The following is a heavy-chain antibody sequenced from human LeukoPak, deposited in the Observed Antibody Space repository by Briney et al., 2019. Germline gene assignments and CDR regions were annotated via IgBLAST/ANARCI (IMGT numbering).Heavy chain of an antibody. J-gene: IGHJ4*02. V-gene: IGHV1-69*04. Sequence: SVKVSCKASGGTFSTYAISWVRQAPGQGLEWMGRIIPILDIANYAQKFQGRVTIIADKSTSTAYMELSSLRSEDTAVYYCARDRGSSWYPHFDYWGQGTLVTVSS. CDR2: IIPILDIA. D-gene: IGHD6-13*01. CDR3: ARDRGSSWYPHFDY. CDR1: GGTFSTYA.